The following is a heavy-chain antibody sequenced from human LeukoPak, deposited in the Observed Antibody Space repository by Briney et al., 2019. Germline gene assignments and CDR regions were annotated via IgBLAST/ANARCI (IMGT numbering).Heavy chain of an antibody. V-gene: IGHV1-2*02. D-gene: IGHD2-8*01. CDR1: GYTFTAYY. Sequence: ASVKVSCKASGYTFTAYYIHWVRRAPGQGLEWMGWINPNSGGTNYALKFRGRVTMTTDTSTSTAYMELRSLRSDDTAVYYCAREGKWNLDYWGQGTLVTVSS. J-gene: IGHJ4*02. CDR3: AREGKWNLDY. CDR2: INPNSGGT.